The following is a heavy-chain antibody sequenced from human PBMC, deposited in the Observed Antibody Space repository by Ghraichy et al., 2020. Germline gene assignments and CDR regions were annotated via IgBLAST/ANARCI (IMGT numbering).Heavy chain of an antibody. J-gene: IGHJ3*02. CDR2: ISSSSSYI. V-gene: IGHV3-21*01. Sequence: GGSLRLSCAASGFTFSSYSMNWVRQAPGKGLEWVSSISSSSSYIYYADSVKGRFTISRDNAKNSLYLQMNSLRAEDTAVYYCARRGVVTAPHDAFDIWGQGTMVTVSS. CDR3: ARRGVVTAPHDAFDI. D-gene: IGHD2-21*02. CDR1: GFTFSSYS.